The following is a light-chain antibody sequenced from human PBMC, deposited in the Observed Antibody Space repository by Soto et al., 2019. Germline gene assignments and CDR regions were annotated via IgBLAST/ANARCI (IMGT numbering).Light chain of an antibody. CDR3: QQRSNWVLT. CDR2: DAS. CDR1: QSVSSY. Sequence: EIVLTQSPATLSLSPGERATLSCRASQSVSSYLAWYQQKPGQAPRLLIYDASNRATGIPARFSGSGSGTAFALTISRLEPEDFAVYYCQQRSNWVLTVGGGTKVEIK. J-gene: IGKJ4*01. V-gene: IGKV3-11*01.